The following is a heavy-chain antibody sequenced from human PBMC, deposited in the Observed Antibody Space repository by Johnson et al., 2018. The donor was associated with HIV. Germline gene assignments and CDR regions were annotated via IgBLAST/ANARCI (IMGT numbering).Heavy chain of an antibody. CDR1: CFSVTSNY. CDR3: ARDGIGYSYDLLVRAFDI. J-gene: IGHJ3*02. D-gene: IGHD5-18*01. Sequence: EVTLVDSRGSLVQPRGSLRLSCASSCFSVTSNYMNCVRQAPGKGLEWVLVIYSGGRTYYADSVKGRFTISRDNAKNSLYLQMNSLRSEDTAVYYCARDGIGYSYDLLVRAFDIWGQGTMVIVSS. CDR2: IYSGGRT. V-gene: IGHV3-66*01.